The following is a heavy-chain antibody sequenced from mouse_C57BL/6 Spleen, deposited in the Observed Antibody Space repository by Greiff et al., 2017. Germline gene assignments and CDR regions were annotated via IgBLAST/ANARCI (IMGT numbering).Heavy chain of an antibody. D-gene: IGHD2-4*01. CDR1: GFTFSDYY. CDR3: ARDWNYDYEGWYFDV. Sequence: EVQLVESEGGLVQPGSSMKLSCTASGFTFSDYYMAWVRQVPEKGLEWVANINYAGSSTYYLDSLKGRFIISRDNAKNMLYLKMCSLKCEVTATYYCARDWNYDYEGWYFDVWGTGTTVTVSS. J-gene: IGHJ1*03. CDR2: INYAGSST. V-gene: IGHV5-16*01.